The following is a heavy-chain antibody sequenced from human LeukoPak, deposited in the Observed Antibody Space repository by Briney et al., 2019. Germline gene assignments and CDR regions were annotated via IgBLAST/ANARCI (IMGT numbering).Heavy chain of an antibody. CDR1: GYTLTELS. D-gene: IGHD1-26*01. CDR2: FVSEDAET. V-gene: IGHV1-24*01. J-gene: IGHJ4*02. CDR3: ATGGSLIVRETGFDY. Sequence: GASVKVSCKVSGYTLTELSMHWVRQAPGKGLEWMGGFVSEDAETIYAQKFQGRVTMTEDTSTDTAYMELSSLRSDDTAVYYCATGGSLIVRETGFDYWGQGTLVTVSS.